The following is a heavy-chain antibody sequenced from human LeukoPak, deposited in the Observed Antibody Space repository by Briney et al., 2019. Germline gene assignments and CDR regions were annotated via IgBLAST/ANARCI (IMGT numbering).Heavy chain of an antibody. Sequence: GGSLRLSCAASGFTFTNYWMHWVRQAPGMGLVWASRLPPDELGIIYADSVKGRFTVSRDNAKNTVYLQMNNLRVDDTAMYYCVGTIASRGSEYWGQGALATVSS. CDR1: GFTFTNYW. CDR2: LPPDELGI. V-gene: IGHV3-74*01. CDR3: VGTIASRGSEY. J-gene: IGHJ4*02. D-gene: IGHD6-6*01.